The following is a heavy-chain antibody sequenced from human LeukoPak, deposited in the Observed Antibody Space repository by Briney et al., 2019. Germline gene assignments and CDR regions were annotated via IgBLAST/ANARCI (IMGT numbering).Heavy chain of an antibody. CDR2: IRSKAYGGTT. D-gene: IGHD4-17*01. CDR1: GFTFGDYA. CDR3: TRDPGDYYYYYGMDV. V-gene: IGHV3-49*01. Sequence: GGSLRLSCTASGFTFGDYAMSWFRQAPGKGLEWVGFIRSKAYGGTTEYAASVKGRFTISRDGSKSIAYLQMNSLKTEDTAVYYCTRDPGDYYYYYGMDVWGQGTTVTVSS. J-gene: IGHJ6*02.